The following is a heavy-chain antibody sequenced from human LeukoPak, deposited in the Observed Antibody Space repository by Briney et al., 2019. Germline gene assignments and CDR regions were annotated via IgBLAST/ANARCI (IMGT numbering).Heavy chain of an antibody. CDR1: GGTFSSYA. D-gene: IGHD3/OR15-3a*01. J-gene: IGHJ4*02. V-gene: IGHV1-69*05. Sequence: ASVKVSCKASGGTFSSYAISWVRQAPGQGLEWMGGIIPIFGTANYAQKFQGRVTLTTDTSTSTAYMELRSLRSDDTAVYYCATYTNRDWYYFDYWGQGTLVTVSS. CDR3: ATYTNRDWYYFDY. CDR2: IIPIFGTA.